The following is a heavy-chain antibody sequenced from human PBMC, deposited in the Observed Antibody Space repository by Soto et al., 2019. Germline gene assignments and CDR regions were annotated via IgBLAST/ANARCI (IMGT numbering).Heavy chain of an antibody. D-gene: IGHD3-3*01. V-gene: IGHV3-23*01. CDR2: INAGGGNT. CDR3: AKHHYSDFWHGHYSYLDF. J-gene: IGHJ4*02. Sequence: PGGSLRLSCVTSRFTFNTFAMSWVRQAPGEGLEWVSAINAGGGNTHYADSVKGRFTISRDNSKNTLYLQMDSLRAEDTAVYYCAKHHYSDFWHGHYSYLDFWGQGTLVTVYS. CDR1: RFTFNTFA.